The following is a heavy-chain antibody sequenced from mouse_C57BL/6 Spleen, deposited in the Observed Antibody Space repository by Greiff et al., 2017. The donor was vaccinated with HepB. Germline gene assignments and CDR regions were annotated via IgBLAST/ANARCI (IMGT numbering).Heavy chain of an antibody. CDR2: IYPSDSET. V-gene: IGHV1-61*01. Sequence: QVQLQQPGAELVRPGSSVKLSCKASGYTFTSYWMDWVKQRPGQGLEWIGNIYPSDSETHYNQKFKDKATLTVDKSSSTAYMQLSSLTSEDSAVYYCARRENYYGSSSYFDYWGQGTTLTVSS. CDR3: ARRENYYGSSSYFDY. CDR1: GYTFTSYW. D-gene: IGHD1-1*01. J-gene: IGHJ2*01.